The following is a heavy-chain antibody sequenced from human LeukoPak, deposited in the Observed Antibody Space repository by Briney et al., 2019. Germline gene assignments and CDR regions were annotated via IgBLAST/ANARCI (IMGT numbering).Heavy chain of an antibody. V-gene: IGHV4-34*01. CDR2: INHSGST. CDR1: GGSISSYY. D-gene: IGHD2-2*01. Sequence: SETLSLTCTVSGGSISSYYWSWIRQPPGKGLEWIGEINHSGSTNYNPSLKSRVTISVDTSKNQFSLKLSSVTAADTAVYYCARGLRDIVVVPADRRFDYWGQGTLVTVSS. CDR3: ARGLRDIVVVPADRRFDY. J-gene: IGHJ4*02.